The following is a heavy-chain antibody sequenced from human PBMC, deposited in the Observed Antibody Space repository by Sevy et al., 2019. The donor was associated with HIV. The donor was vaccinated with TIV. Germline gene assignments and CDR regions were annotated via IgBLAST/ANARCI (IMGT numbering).Heavy chain of an antibody. CDR1: GFTFSSYA. D-gene: IGHD6-19*01. CDR3: ARGIAVAGTRGYYYGMDV. CDR2: ISYDGSNK. Sequence: GESLKISCAASGFTFSSYAMHWVRQPPGKGLEWVAVISYDGSNKYYADSVKGRFTISRDNSKNTLYLQMNSLRAEDTAVYYCARGIAVAGTRGYYYGMDVWGQGTTVTVSS. J-gene: IGHJ6*02. V-gene: IGHV3-30-3*01.